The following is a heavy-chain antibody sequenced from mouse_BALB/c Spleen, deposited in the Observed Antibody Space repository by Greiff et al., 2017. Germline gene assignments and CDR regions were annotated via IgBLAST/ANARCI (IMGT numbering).Heavy chain of an antibody. CDR1: GFTFSSYT. D-gene: IGHD2-14*01. Sequence: EVMLVESGGGLVKPGGSLKLSCAASGFTFSSYTMSWVRQTPEKRLEWVATISSGGSYTYSPDSVKGRFTISRDNAKNTLYLQMSSLKSEDTAMYYCTRERDYRYDWFAYWGQGTLVTVSA. V-gene: IGHV5-6-4*01. CDR2: ISSGGSYT. CDR3: TRERDYRYDWFAY. J-gene: IGHJ3*01.